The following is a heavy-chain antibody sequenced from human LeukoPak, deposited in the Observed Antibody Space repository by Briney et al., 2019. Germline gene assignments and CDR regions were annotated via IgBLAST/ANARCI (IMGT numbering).Heavy chain of an antibody. J-gene: IGHJ4*02. CDR3: ASLDGYNPRALSY. D-gene: IGHD5-24*01. CDR1: GGSISSSSYY. CDR2: IYYSGST. V-gene: IGHV4-39*01. Sequence: SETLSLTCTVSGGSISSSSYYWGWIRQPPGKGLEWIGSIYYSGSTYYNPSLKSRVTISVDTSKNQFSLKLSSVTAADTAVYYCASLDGYNPRALSYWGQGTLVTVSS.